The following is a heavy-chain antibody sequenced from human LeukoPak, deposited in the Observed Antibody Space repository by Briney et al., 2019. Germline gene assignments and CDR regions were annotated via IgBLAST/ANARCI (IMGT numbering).Heavy chain of an antibody. D-gene: IGHD3-22*01. Sequence: GGSLRLSCAASGFTFDDYAMHWVRQAPGRGLEWVSGISWNSGSIGYADSVKGRFTISGDNAKNSLYLQMNSLRAEDTALYYCAKEDYDSSGDFDYWGQGTLVTVSS. J-gene: IGHJ4*02. CDR3: AKEDYDSSGDFDY. CDR1: GFTFDDYA. CDR2: ISWNSGSI. V-gene: IGHV3-9*01.